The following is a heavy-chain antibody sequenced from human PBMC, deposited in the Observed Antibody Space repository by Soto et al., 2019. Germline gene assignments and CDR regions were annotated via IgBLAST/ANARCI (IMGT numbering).Heavy chain of an antibody. V-gene: IGHV4-31*03. CDR2: IFYSGST. D-gene: IGHD3-10*01. J-gene: IGHJ4*02. CDR1: GDSISSGSYY. CDR3: AREPLIRGVRYYFDY. Sequence: SETLSLTCTVAGDSISSGSYYWTWVRQRPGTGLEWMGYIFYSGSTSYNPSLRSRLSMSVDTSKNEFSLKLSSVTAADTAVYYCAREPLIRGVRYYFDYWGRGTLVTVSS.